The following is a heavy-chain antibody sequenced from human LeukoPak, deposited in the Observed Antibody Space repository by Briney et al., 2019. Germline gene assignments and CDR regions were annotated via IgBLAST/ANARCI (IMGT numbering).Heavy chain of an antibody. V-gene: IGHV3-49*04. CDR2: IRSKAYGGKT. D-gene: IGHD3-22*01. CDR1: GFTFINAW. Sequence: GGSLRLSCAASGFTFINAWMNWVRQAPGKGLEWLGFIRSKAYGGKTEYAASVKGRFSISRDDSKSIAYLQMNSLKTEDTAVYYCTKPLYYDSSFPGNWGRGTLVTVSS. J-gene: IGHJ4*02. CDR3: TKPLYYDSSFPGN.